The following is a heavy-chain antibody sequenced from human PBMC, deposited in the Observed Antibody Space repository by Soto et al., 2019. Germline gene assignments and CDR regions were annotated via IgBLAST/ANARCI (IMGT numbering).Heavy chain of an antibody. D-gene: IGHD6-6*01. J-gene: IGHJ6*02. CDR3: ARHDIRIKDNSSSSYYYGMDV. CDR1: GYSFTSYW. Sequence: PGESLKISCKGSGYSFTSYWIGWVRQMPGKGLEWMGIIYPGDSDTRYSPSFQGQVTISADKSIGTAYLQWGSLKASDTATCYHARHDIRIKDNSSSSYYYGMDVWGQGTTVTVSS. CDR2: IYPGDSDT. V-gene: IGHV5-51*01.